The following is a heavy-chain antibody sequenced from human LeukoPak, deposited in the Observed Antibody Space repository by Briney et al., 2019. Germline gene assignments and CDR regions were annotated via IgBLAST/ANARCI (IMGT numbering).Heavy chain of an antibody. V-gene: IGHV5-51*01. D-gene: IGHD3-22*01. CDR2: IYPADSDT. J-gene: IGHJ4*02. CDR3: ARWSSDSRGYYYFLEF. CDR1: GYSFPNYW. Sequence: GESLKISCEGSGYSFPNYWIGWVRQMPGKGLEWMAIIYPADSDTRYSPSFQGPVTISADKSISPAYLQWSSLKASDTAMYYCARWSSDSRGYYYFLEFWGQGTLVTVSS.